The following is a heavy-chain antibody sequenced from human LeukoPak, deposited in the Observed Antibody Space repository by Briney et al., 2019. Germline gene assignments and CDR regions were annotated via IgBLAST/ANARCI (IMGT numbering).Heavy chain of an antibody. D-gene: IGHD4-17*01. CDR2: ISSNGGST. Sequence: PGGSLRLSCAASGFTFSSYAMHWVRQAPGKGLEYVSAISSNGGSTYYANSVKGRFTISRDNSKNTLYLQMGSLRAVDMAVYYCARTPYGDYVSYDYWGQGTLVTVSS. J-gene: IGHJ4*02. CDR1: GFTFSSYA. CDR3: ARTPYGDYVSYDY. V-gene: IGHV3-64*01.